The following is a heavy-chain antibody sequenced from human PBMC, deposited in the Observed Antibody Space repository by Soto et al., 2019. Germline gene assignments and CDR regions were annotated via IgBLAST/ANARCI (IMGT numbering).Heavy chain of an antibody. CDR3: ARVTGPHSSSAGGLDY. Sequence: SETLSLTCTVSGGSISSGDYYWSWIRQPPGKGLEWIGYIYYSGSTYYNPSLKSRVTISVDTSKNQFSLKLSSVTAADTAVYYCARVTGPHSSSAGGLDYWGQGTLVTSPQ. V-gene: IGHV4-30-4*01. CDR2: IYYSGST. CDR1: GGSISSGDYY. J-gene: IGHJ4*02. D-gene: IGHD6-6*01.